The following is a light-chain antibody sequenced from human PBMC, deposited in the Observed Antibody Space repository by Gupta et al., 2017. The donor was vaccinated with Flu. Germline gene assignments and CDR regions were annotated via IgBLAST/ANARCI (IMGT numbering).Light chain of an antibody. CDR2: DAS. V-gene: IGKV1-33*01. Sequence: PHTLSPSAADRFTITCHTSQDINYSLNRYQQKPGKAPKLLLYDASHWETGVPSRFSGSRCARAFTLTIISLQPEDIATYYCQQDDSHPDTFGQGTRLEIK. J-gene: IGKJ5*01. CDR3: QQDDSHPDT. CDR1: QDINYS.